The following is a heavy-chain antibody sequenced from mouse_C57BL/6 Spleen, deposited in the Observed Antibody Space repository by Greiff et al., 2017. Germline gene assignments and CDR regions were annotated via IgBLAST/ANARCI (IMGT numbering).Heavy chain of an antibody. V-gene: IGHV1-19*01. Sequence: VQLQQSGPVLVKPGASVKMSCKASGYTFTDYYMNWVKQSPGKSLEWIGVINPYNGGTSYNQKFKGKATLTVDKSSSTAYMELNSLTSEDSAVYYCAREGGLRHFDYWGQGTTLTVSS. D-gene: IGHD2-4*01. J-gene: IGHJ2*01. CDR1: GYTFTDYY. CDR2: INPYNGGT. CDR3: AREGGLRHFDY.